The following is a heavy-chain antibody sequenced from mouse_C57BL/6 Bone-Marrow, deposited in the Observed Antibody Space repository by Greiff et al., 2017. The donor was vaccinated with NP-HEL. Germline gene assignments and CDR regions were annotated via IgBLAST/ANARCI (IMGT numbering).Heavy chain of an antibody. V-gene: IGHV1-18*01. J-gene: IGHJ4*01. CDR3: ARIGWLLRAMDY. CDR1: GYTFTDYN. D-gene: IGHD2-3*01. CDR2: INPNNGGT. Sequence: EVQLPQSGPELVKPGASVKIPCKASGYTFTDYNMDWVKQSHGKSLEWIGDINPNNGGTIYNQKFKGKATLTVDKSSSTAYMELRSLTSEDTAVYYCARIGWLLRAMDYWGQGTSVTVSS.